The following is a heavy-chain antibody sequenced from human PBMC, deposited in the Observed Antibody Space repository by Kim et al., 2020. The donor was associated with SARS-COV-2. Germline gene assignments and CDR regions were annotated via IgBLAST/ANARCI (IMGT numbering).Heavy chain of an antibody. Sequence: ASVKVSCKASGYTFTSYGISWVRQAPGQGLEWMGWISAYNGNTNYAQKLQGRVTMTTDTSTSKAYMELRSLRSDDTAVYYCASHDYGDDAFDIWGQGTMVTVSS. CDR2: ISAYNGNT. J-gene: IGHJ3*02. CDR1: GYTFTSYG. V-gene: IGHV1-18*01. D-gene: IGHD4-17*01. CDR3: ASHDYGDDAFDI.